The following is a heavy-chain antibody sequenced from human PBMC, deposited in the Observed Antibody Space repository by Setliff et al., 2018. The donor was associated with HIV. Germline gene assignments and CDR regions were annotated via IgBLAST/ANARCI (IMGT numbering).Heavy chain of an antibody. CDR2: IWYDGGSK. CDR3: ARVNDFWTAYKPFDY. J-gene: IGHJ4*02. D-gene: IGHD3-3*01. V-gene: IGHV3-33*08. Sequence: GGSLRLSCAASGFTFSSAWMIWVRQAPGKGLEWVAVIWYDGGSKYYADSVKGRFIISRDNSKNTLYLQMNSLRAEDTAVYYCARVNDFWTAYKPFDYWGQGTLVTVSS. CDR1: GFTFSSAW.